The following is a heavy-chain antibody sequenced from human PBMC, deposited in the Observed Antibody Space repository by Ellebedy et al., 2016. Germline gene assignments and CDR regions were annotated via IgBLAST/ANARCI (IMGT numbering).Heavy chain of an antibody. CDR3: STLGNYGGNIPFDF. CDR1: GFTFKNAW. D-gene: IGHD4-23*01. Sequence: ETLSLXCEASGFTFKNAWMNWVRQAPGKGLEWVGRIKSQADGGTTDYAGPVKGRFIISRDDSKTTVYLHMNSLISDDTAVYYCSTLGNYGGNIPFDFWGQGSLVTVSS. V-gene: IGHV3-15*01. J-gene: IGHJ4*02. CDR2: IKSQADGGTT.